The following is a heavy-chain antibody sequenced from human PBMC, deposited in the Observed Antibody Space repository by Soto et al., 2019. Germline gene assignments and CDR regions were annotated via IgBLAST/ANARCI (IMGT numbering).Heavy chain of an antibody. CDR2: IHYSGNT. V-gene: IGHV4-59*08. J-gene: IGHJ4*02. Sequence: TLSLTCTVSGGSITIYYWSWIRQPPGKGLEWIGYIHYSGNTNYNPSLKSRVTISADTSKNQFSLKLSSVTAADTAVYYCARGHYDFWSGYFATIDYWGQGTLVTVSS. CDR3: ARGHYDFWSGYFATIDY. CDR1: GGSITIYY. D-gene: IGHD3-3*01.